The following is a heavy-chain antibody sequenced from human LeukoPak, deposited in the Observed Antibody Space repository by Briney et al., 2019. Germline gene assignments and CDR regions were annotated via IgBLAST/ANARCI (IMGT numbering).Heavy chain of an antibody. J-gene: IGHJ5*02. Sequence: PGGSLRLSYSASGFTVSNNYMSWVRQAPGKGLEWVSIIYSSGGTNYADSVKGRFTISRNNSKNTLYLQMSSLRPDDTAVYYCARGLQQQLGWFDPWGQGTLVTVSS. CDR1: GFTVSNNY. CDR2: IYSSGGT. V-gene: IGHV3-53*04. D-gene: IGHD6-13*01. CDR3: ARGLQQQLGWFDP.